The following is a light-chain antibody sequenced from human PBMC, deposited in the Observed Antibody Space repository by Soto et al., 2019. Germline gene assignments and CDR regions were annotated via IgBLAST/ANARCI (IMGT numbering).Light chain of an antibody. CDR3: GAWDSGLSGVL. CDR1: TSNIGNNY. Sequence: QSVLTRPPSVSAAPGQQVTIACSGETSNIGNNYVSWYQQLPGAAPKLLIYDTNNRPSEIPDRFSGSRSGTSATLAITGLQTGDEAVYYCGAWDSGLSGVLFGGGTKVTVL. J-gene: IGLJ2*01. V-gene: IGLV1-51*01. CDR2: DTN.